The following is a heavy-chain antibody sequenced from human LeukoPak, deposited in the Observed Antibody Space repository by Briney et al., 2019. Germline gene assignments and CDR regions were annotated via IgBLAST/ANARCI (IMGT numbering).Heavy chain of an antibody. D-gene: IGHD3-10*01. CDR3: AKLPMVYYYGSGSPNWFDP. CDR1: GFTFSSYA. V-gene: IGHV3-23*01. CDR2: ISGSGGST. J-gene: IGHJ5*02. Sequence: GGSLRLSCAASGFTFSSYAMSWVRQAPGKGLEWVSAISGSGGSTYYADSVKGRFSISRDNSKNTLYLQMNSLRAEDTAVYYCAKLPMVYYYGSGSPNWFDPWGQGTLVTVSS.